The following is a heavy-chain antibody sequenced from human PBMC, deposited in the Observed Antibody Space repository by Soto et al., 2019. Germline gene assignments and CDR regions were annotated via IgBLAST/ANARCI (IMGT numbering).Heavy chain of an antibody. D-gene: IGHD3-10*01. CDR1: GFTFSSYA. CDR3: ANSQNVMGSGSPVRGERYYFDY. J-gene: IGHJ4*02. Sequence: EVQLLESGGGLVQPGGSLRLSCAASGFTFSSYAMSWVRQAPGKGLEWVSAISGSGGSTYYADSVKGRFTISRDNSKNTLYLQMNSLRAEDKAVYYGANSQNVMGSGSPVRGERYYFDYWGQGTLVTVSS. CDR2: ISGSGGST. V-gene: IGHV3-23*01.